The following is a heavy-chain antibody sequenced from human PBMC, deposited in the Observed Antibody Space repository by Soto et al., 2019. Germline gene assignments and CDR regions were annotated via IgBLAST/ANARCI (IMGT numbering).Heavy chain of an antibody. D-gene: IGHD3-10*01. V-gene: IGHV4-4*02. CDR1: NGPVTSPTHW. J-gene: IGHJ6*03. CDR3: ARGDDSGSWYYYYMEV. CDR2: IYHSGST. Sequence: QVQLQESGPGLVEPSGTLSLTCAVSNGPVTSPTHWWSWVRQPPGKGLEWIGDIYHSGSTNYNPSLKTRVTISVDQSKNQFSLRLNSVAAADTAVYYCARGDDSGSWYYYYMEVWGKGTTVTVSS.